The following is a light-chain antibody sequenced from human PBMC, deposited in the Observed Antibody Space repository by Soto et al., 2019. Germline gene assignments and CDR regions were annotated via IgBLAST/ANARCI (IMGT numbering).Light chain of an antibody. CDR1: QSMNNT. Sequence: EIVMTQSPATLSVSPGERATLSCRASQSMNNTLACYQQKPGQAPRLLIYHASTRATGIPARFSGSGSGTEFTLTISSLQYEDFAVYYCQQYNNWPLTFGGGTKVEIK. CDR3: QQYNNWPLT. J-gene: IGKJ4*01. V-gene: IGKV3-15*01. CDR2: HAS.